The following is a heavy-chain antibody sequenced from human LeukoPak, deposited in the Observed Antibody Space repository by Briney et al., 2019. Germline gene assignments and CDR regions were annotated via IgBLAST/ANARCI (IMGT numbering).Heavy chain of an antibody. Sequence: GESLRLSCAASGFTFSSYSMNWVRQAPGKGLEWVSSISSSSSYIYYADSVKGRFTISRDNAKNSLYLQMNSLRVEDTAVYYCAKVGRAVTTRDYYYYYYMDVWGKGTTVTISS. CDR1: GFTFSSYS. V-gene: IGHV3-21*04. CDR3: AKVGRAVTTRDYYYYYYMDV. D-gene: IGHD4-17*01. CDR2: ISSSSSYI. J-gene: IGHJ6*03.